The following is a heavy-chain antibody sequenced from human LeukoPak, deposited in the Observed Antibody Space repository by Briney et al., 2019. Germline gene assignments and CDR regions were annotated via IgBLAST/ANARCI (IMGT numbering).Heavy chain of an antibody. Sequence: PSETLSLTCTVSGYSISSSYYWSWIRQPPGKGLEWIGYIYYSGSTNYNPSLKSRVTISVDTSKNQFSLKLSSVTAADTAVYYCARALGEDYWGQGTLVTVSS. CDR2: IYYSGST. CDR3: ARALGEDY. J-gene: IGHJ4*02. D-gene: IGHD3-10*01. CDR1: GYSISSSYY. V-gene: IGHV4-61*01.